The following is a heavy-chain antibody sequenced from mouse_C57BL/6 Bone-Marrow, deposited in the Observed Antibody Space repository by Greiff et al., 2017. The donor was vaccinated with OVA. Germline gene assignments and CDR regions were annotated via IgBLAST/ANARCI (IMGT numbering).Heavy chain of an antibody. CDR1: GFTFSSYA. J-gene: IGHJ4*01. V-gene: IGHV5-9-1*02. D-gene: IGHD2-5*01. Sequence: EVKLMESGEGLVKPGGSLKLSCAASGFTFSSYAMSWVRQTPEKRLEWVAYISSGGDYIYYADTVKGRFTISRDKSRNTLYLQMSSLKSEDTAMYYCTRDPPYSNWGYYAMDYWGQGTSVTVSS. CDR2: ISSGGDYI. CDR3: TRDPPYSNWGYYAMDY.